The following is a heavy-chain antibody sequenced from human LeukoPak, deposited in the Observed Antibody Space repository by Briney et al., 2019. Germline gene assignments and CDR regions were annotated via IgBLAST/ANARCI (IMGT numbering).Heavy chain of an antibody. CDR3: ASSKSMTTVTTHDY. CDR2: IYTSGST. Sequence: PSETLSLTCTVSGGSISSGSYYWSWIRQPAGKGLEWIGRIYTSGSTNYNPSLKSRVTISVDTSKNQFSLKLSSVTAADTAVYYCASSKSMTTVTTHDYWGQGTLVTVSS. J-gene: IGHJ4*02. CDR1: GGSISSGSYY. V-gene: IGHV4-61*02. D-gene: IGHD4-17*01.